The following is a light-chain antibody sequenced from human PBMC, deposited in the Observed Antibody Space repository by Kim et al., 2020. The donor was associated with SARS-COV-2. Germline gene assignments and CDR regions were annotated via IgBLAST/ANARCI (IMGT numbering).Light chain of an antibody. Sequence: FTTSCPGTSADVDAYTPVSCYHRSTGRAPLLMIYDVSTRPTVVSNRFSGSKSGNTASLTTSGLQAADEADYYCGSYTSSSTYVFGAGTEVTVL. V-gene: IGLV2-14*03. CDR1: SADVDAYTP. CDR2: DVS. J-gene: IGLJ1*01. CDR3: GSYTSSSTYV.